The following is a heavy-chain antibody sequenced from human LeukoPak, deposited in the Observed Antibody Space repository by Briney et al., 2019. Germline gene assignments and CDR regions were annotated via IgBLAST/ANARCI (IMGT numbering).Heavy chain of an antibody. Sequence: SETLSLTCTVSGGSIGSYYWSWIRQPAGKGLEWIGRIYTSGSTNYNPSLKSRVTMSVDTSKNQFSLKLSSVTAADTAVYYCARDGDSYGPTYYYYMDVWGKGTTVTVSS. V-gene: IGHV4-4*07. CDR1: GGSIGSYY. CDR3: ARDGDSYGPTYYYYMDV. CDR2: IYTSGST. D-gene: IGHD5-18*01. J-gene: IGHJ6*03.